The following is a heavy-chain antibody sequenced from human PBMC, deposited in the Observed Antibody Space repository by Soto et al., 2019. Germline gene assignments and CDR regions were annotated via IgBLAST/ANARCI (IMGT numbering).Heavy chain of an antibody. CDR3: VEPPLITASYYYYETDV. CDR2: SSGSGIST. J-gene: IGHJ6*02. D-gene: IGHD2-8*01. CDR1: GLTFSTYP. V-gene: IGHV3-23*01. Sequence: PGVCMRLSCAASGLTFSTYPMSWVRQAPGKGLESVPGSSGSGISTYYTDSVKGRFTISRDNSRITVFLHMNSLRDEDTAVYYCVEPPLITASYYYYETDVWGQGVTVT.